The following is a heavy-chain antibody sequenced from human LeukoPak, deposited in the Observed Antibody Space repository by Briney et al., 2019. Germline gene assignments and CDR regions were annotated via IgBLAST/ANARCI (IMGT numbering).Heavy chain of an antibody. J-gene: IGHJ4*02. D-gene: IGHD3-10*02. CDR1: GFTVSTNY. Sequence: GGSLRLSCTASGFTVSTNYMSWVRQAPGKGLEWVSVIYSGGSTYYAASVKGRFTISRDNSKNTLYLQMNSLRAEDTAVYYCARTLGSGSYKYYFDYWGQGTLVTVSS. CDR3: ARTLGSGSYKYYFDY. CDR2: IYSGGST. V-gene: IGHV3-66*01.